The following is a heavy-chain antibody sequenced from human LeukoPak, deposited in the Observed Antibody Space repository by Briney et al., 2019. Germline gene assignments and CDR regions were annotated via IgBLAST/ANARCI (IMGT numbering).Heavy chain of an antibody. CDR3: ARDLNYYDSSGYYWSDAFDI. Sequence: GGSLRLSCAASGFTVSGNYMSWVRQAPGKGLEWVSVIYSGGSTYYADSVKGRFTISRDNSKNTLYLQMNSLRAEDTAVYYCARDLNYYDSSGYYWSDAFDIWGQGTMVTVSS. V-gene: IGHV3-66*01. CDR2: IYSGGST. D-gene: IGHD3-22*01. CDR1: GFTVSGNY. J-gene: IGHJ3*02.